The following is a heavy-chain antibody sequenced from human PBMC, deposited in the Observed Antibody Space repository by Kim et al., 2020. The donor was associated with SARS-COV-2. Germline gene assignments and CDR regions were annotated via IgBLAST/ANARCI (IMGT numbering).Heavy chain of an antibody. CDR3: GISYSSTMRAYCGGDCYPGFFDY. Sequence: GESLKISCKGSGYSFTSYWIGWVRQMPGKGLEWMGIIYPGDSDTRYSPSFQGQVTISADKSISTAYLQWSSLKASDTAMYYCGISYSSTMRAYCGGDCYPGFFDYWGQGTLVTVSS. CDR2: IYPGDSDT. D-gene: IGHD2-21*02. V-gene: IGHV5-51*01. J-gene: IGHJ4*02. CDR1: GYSFTSYW.